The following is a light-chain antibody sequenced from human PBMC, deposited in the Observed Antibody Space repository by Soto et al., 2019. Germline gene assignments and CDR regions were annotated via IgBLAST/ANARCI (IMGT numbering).Light chain of an antibody. Sequence: DIQMAQSPSSLSASIGDRVTITCRASQGISEYLAWYQQRPGNAPNLLIYGASILQSGVPSRFSGSGSGTNFTLTISSLQPEDFATYYCQQSYRTPHTFGQGTKLETK. CDR3: QQSYRTPHT. CDR2: GAS. CDR1: QGISEY. J-gene: IGKJ2*01. V-gene: IGKV1-27*01.